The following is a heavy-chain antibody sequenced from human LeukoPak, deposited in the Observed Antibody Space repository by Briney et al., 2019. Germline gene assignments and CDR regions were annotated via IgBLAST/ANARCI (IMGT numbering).Heavy chain of an antibody. CDR3: ARGYCSSTSCPGGDY. J-gene: IGHJ4*02. CDR2: IIPILGIA. D-gene: IGHD2-2*01. Sequence: SVKVSCKASGGTFSSYAISWVRQAPGQGLERMGRIIPILGIANYAQKFQGRVTITADKSTSTAYMELSSVRSEDTAVYYCARGYCSSTSCPGGDYWGQGTLVTVSS. CDR1: GGTFSSYA. V-gene: IGHV1-69*04.